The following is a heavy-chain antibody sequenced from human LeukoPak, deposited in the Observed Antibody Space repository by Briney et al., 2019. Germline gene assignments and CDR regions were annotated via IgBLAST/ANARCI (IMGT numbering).Heavy chain of an antibody. CDR2: INPSGGST. D-gene: IGHD3-10*01. CDR1: GYTFTSYY. J-gene: IGHJ5*02. V-gene: IGHV1-46*01. CDR3: ATIYLKQASAS. Sequence: ASVKVSCKASGYTFTSYYMHWVRQAPGQGLEWMGIINPSGGSTSYAQKFQGRVTMTRDTSTSTVYMELSSLRVEDTAVYYCATIYLKQASASWGQGTLVTVPS.